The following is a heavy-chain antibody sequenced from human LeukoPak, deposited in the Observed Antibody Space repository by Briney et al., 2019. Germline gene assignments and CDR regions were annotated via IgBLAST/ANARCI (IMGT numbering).Heavy chain of an antibody. V-gene: IGHV1-2*02. Sequence: ASVMVSCKASGYTFSGSYIHWVRQAPGQGLEWMGWINPNSGGTNSAQKFQGRVTMTRDTSLSTAYMELSRLTSDDTAVYYCARDITWGGEAAMVFWGQGTLVTVSS. D-gene: IGHD5-18*01. J-gene: IGHJ4*02. CDR2: INPNSGGT. CDR3: ARDITWGGEAAMVF. CDR1: GYTFSGSY.